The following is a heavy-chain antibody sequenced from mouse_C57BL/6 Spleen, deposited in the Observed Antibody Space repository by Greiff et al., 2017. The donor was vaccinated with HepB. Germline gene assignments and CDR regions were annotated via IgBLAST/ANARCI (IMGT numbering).Heavy chain of an antibody. CDR3: ARREGLRRFLDY. CDR1: GYTFTSYW. V-gene: IGHV1-55*01. CDR2: IYPGSGST. J-gene: IGHJ2*01. Sequence: VQLQPSGAELVKPGASVKMSCKASGYTFTSYWITWVKQRPGQGLEWIGDIYPGSGSTNYNEKFKSKATLTVDTSSSTAYMQLSSLTSEDSAVYYCARREGLRRFLDYWGQGTTLTVSS. D-gene: IGHD2-4*01.